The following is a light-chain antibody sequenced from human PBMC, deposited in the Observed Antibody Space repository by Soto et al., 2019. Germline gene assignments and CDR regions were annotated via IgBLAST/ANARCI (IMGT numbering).Light chain of an antibody. V-gene: IGKV3-20*01. CDR2: GAS. CDR3: QQFGDSPVT. J-gene: IGKJ1*01. CDR1: QSVSSSY. Sequence: EIVLTQSPGTLSLSPGERATLSCRASQSVSSSYLAWYQQKPGQAPRLLICGASNRATGIPDRFSGSGSGTDFTLTISRLEPEDFAVYYCQQFGDSPVTFGQGTRVEIK.